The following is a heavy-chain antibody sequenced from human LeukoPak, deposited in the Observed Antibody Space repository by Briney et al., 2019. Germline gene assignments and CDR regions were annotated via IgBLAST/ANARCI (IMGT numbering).Heavy chain of an antibody. CDR3: ASNQYCSSTSCPYYYYYYYMDV. D-gene: IGHD2-2*01. J-gene: IGHJ6*03. CDR2: INHSGST. V-gene: IGHV4-34*01. Sequence: SETLSLTCAVYGGSFSGYYWSWIRQPPGKGLEWIGEINHSGSTNYNPSLKSRVTISVDTSKNQFSLKLSSVTAADTAVYYCASNQYCSSTSCPYYYYYYYMDVWGKGTTVTVSS. CDR1: GGSFSGYY.